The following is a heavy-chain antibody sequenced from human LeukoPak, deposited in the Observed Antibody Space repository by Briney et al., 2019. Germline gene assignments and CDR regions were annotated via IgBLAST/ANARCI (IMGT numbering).Heavy chain of an antibody. Sequence: ASVKVSCKSSGYTFTSYYIHWVRQAPGQGLEWMGIINPSGGSASYAQKFQGRVTMTRDMSTSTVYMELSSLRSEDTAVYYCARARRPSWIQLWSPFDYWGQGTLVTVSS. CDR2: INPSGGSA. J-gene: IGHJ4*02. D-gene: IGHD5-18*01. CDR1: GYTFTSYY. CDR3: ARARRPSWIQLWSPFDY. V-gene: IGHV1-46*01.